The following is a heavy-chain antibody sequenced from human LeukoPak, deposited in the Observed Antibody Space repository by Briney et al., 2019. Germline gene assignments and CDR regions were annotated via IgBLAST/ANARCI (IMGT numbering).Heavy chain of an antibody. Sequence: SETLSLTCTVSGDSNDNNGFYWCWIRQPPGKGLEWIGNIYYSGSTYYNPSLKSRVTTSVDTSKKQFSLKLSSVTAADTAVYYCARGTRGSDSSFDFWGQGTLVTVSS. V-gene: IGHV4-39*07. CDR1: GDSNDNNGFY. D-gene: IGHD1-1*01. CDR3: ARGTRGSDSSFDF. J-gene: IGHJ4*02. CDR2: IYYSGST.